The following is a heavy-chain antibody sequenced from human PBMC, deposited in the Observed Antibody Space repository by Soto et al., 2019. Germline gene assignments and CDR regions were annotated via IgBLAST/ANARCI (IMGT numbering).Heavy chain of an antibody. J-gene: IGHJ6*03. CDR3: AKADSNYAGRFSYYYMDV. D-gene: IGHD4-4*01. CDR2: ISGYNGNT. Sequence: QVQLVRSGTEVKKPGASVKLSCKASGYTFRSYGISWVRQAPGQGPEWMGWISGYNGNTHYPQKFQGNVTMSTDTSTSTAYMELRSLRSDDTAVYYCAKADSNYAGRFSYYYMDVWGNGTLVTVSS. CDR1: GYTFRSYG. V-gene: IGHV1-18*01.